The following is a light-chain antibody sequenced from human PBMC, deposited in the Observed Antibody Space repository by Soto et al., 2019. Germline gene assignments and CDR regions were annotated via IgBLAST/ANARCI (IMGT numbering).Light chain of an antibody. J-gene: IGKJ5*01. CDR3: QHYAHNSPIT. CDR1: QSVSSR. V-gene: IGKV3-20*01. Sequence: EIVLTQSPGTLSLSPGERATLSCRASQSVSSRLAWYQQRPGQAPRLLTSGASSRATGIPDRFSGSGSGTDFTLTISRLEPEDFALYYCQHYAHNSPITFGQGTRLGIK. CDR2: GAS.